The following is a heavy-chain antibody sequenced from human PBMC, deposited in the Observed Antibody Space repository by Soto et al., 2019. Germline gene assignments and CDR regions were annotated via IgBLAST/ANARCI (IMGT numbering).Heavy chain of an antibody. J-gene: IGHJ3*02. V-gene: IGHV1-46*03. CDR2: INPSGGST. Sequence: ASVKVSCKASGYTFTSYYMHWVRQAPGQGLEWMGIINPSGGSTSYAQKFQGRVTMTRDTSTSTVYMELSSLRSEDTAVYYCARAYCSGGSCFDVDAFDIWGQETMVTVSS. CDR1: GYTFTSYY. D-gene: IGHD2-15*01. CDR3: ARAYCSGGSCFDVDAFDI.